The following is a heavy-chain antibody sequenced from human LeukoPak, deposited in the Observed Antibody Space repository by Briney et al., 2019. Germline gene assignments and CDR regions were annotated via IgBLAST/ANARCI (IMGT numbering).Heavy chain of an antibody. J-gene: IGHJ5*02. CDR3: AKGSRFPYQLLHGGWFDP. CDR1: GGSFSGYY. D-gene: IGHD2-2*01. Sequence: PSETLSLTCAVCGGSFSGYYWSWIRQPPGKGLEWIGESNHSGSNNYNPSLKSRVTISVDTSKNQFSLKLSSVTAADTAVYYCAKGSRFPYQLLHGGWFDPWGQGTLVTVSS. V-gene: IGHV4-34*01. CDR2: SNHSGSN.